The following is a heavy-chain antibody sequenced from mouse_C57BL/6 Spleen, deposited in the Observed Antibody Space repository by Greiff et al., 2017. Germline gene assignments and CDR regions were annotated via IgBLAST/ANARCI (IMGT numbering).Heavy chain of an antibody. CDR3: ARGDYYGSSWGWYFDV. Sequence: QVQLQQPGAELVKPGASVKMSCKASGYTFTSYWITWVKQRPGQGLEWIGDIYPGSGSTNYNEKFKSKATLTVDTSSSTAYMQLSSLTSADSAVYYGARGDYYGSSWGWYFDVWGTGTTVTVSS. J-gene: IGHJ1*03. D-gene: IGHD1-1*01. CDR2: IYPGSGST. V-gene: IGHV1-55*01. CDR1: GYTFTSYW.